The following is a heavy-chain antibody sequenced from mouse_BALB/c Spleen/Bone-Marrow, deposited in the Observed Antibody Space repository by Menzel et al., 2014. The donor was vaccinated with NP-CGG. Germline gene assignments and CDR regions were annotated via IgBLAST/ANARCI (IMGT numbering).Heavy chain of an antibody. CDR1: GYSITSDYA. J-gene: IGHJ2*01. CDR3: ARDYFVY. Sequence: DVQLQESGPGLVKPSQSLSLTCTVTGYSITSDYAWNWIRQFPGNKLEWMGYISYSGSTSYNPSLKSRISITRDTSKNQFFLQLNSVTTEDTATYYCARDYFVYRGQGTTLTVSS. V-gene: IGHV3-2*02. CDR2: ISYSGST.